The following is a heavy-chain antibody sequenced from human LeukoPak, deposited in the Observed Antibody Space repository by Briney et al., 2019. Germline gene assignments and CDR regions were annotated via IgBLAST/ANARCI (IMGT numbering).Heavy chain of an antibody. CDR3: ATGYDSSGYYHDY. Sequence: SETLSLTCTVSGGSISSYYWSWIRQPAGKGLEWIGYIYYSGSTNYNPSLKSRVTISVDTSKNQFSLKLSSVTAADTAVYYCATGYDSSGYYHDYWGQGTLVTVSS. CDR2: IYYSGST. J-gene: IGHJ4*02. V-gene: IGHV4-59*01. CDR1: GGSISSYY. D-gene: IGHD3-22*01.